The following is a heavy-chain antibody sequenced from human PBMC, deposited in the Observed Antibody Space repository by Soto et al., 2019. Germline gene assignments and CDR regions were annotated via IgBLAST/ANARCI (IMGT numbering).Heavy chain of an antibody. J-gene: IGHJ4*02. CDR1: GFTFSSYG. CDR2: IWYDGSNK. V-gene: IGHV3-33*01. Sequence: GGSLRLSCAASGFTFSSYGMHWVRQAPGKGLEWVAVIWYDGSNKYYADSVKGRFTISRDNSKNTLYLQMNSLRAEDTAVYYCARDERFLEWPSPPDYWGQGTLVTVSS. D-gene: IGHD3-3*01. CDR3: ARDERFLEWPSPPDY.